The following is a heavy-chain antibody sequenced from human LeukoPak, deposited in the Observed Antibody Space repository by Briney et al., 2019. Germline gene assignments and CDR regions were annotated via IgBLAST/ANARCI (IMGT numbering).Heavy chain of an antibody. CDR1: GGSFSGYY. Sequence: SETLSLTCAVYGGSFSGYYWSWIRQPPGKGLEWIGEINHSGSTNYNPSLKSRVTISVDTSKNQFSLTLSSVTAADTAVYYCARGRGEYYYDSSGYYPWWGQGTLVTVSS. CDR2: INHSGST. CDR3: ARGRGEYYYDSSGYYPW. J-gene: IGHJ4*02. D-gene: IGHD3-22*01. V-gene: IGHV4-34*01.